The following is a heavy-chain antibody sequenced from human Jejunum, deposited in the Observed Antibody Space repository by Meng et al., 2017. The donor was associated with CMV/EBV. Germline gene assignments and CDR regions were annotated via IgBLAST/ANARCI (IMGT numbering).Heavy chain of an antibody. V-gene: IGHV1-69*05. CDR1: GGTFNSYA. D-gene: IGHD1-26*01. J-gene: IGHJ4*02. CDR3: ASRDRGGYVFDS. CDR2: FIPLIDIP. Sequence: KASGGTFNSYAFDWVRQAPGQGLEWMGGFIPLIDIPEYSPKFQGRVTFSTDESSTTAYMELRSLRSADTAVYYCASRDRGGYVFDSWGQGTLVTVSS.